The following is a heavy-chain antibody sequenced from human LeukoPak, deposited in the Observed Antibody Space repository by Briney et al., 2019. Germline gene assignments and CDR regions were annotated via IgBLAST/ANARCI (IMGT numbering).Heavy chain of an antibody. D-gene: IGHD3-3*01. CDR3: ARGTAYDFWSGCPTNYFDY. CDR2: INPSGGST. V-gene: IGHV1-46*01. Sequence: ASVKVSCKASGYTFTSYYMHWVRQAPGQGLEWMGIINPSGGSTSYAQKFQGRVTMTRDTSTSTVYMELSSLRSEDTAVYYCARGTAYDFWSGCPTNYFDYWGQGTLVTVSS. CDR1: GYTFTSYY. J-gene: IGHJ4*02.